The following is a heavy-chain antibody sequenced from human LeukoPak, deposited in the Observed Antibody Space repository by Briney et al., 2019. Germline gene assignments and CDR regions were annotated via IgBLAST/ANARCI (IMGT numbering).Heavy chain of an antibody. D-gene: IGHD2-15*01. CDR3: ARDPYCSGGSCYSNWFDP. J-gene: IGHJ5*02. V-gene: IGHV3-21*01. CDR2: ISSSSSYI. Sequence: GGSLRLSCAASGLTVSTNYMSWVRQAPGKGLEWVSSISSSSSYIYYADSVKGRFTISRDNAKNSLYLQMNSLRAEDTAVYYCARDPYCSGGSCYSNWFDPWGQGTLVTVSS. CDR1: GLTVSTNY.